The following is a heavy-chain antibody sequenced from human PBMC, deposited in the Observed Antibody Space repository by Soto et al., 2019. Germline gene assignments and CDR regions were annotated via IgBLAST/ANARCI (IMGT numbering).Heavy chain of an antibody. J-gene: IGHJ6*02. CDR2: IYSGGST. V-gene: IGHV3-66*01. D-gene: IGHD2-2*01. Sequence: GGSLRLSCAASGFTVSSNYMSWVRQAPGKGLEWVSVIYSGGSTYYADSVKGRFTISRDNSKNTLYLQMNSLRAEDTAVYYCAREVEMAYYYGMDVWGQGTTVTVSS. CDR1: GFTVSSNY. CDR3: AREVEMAYYYGMDV.